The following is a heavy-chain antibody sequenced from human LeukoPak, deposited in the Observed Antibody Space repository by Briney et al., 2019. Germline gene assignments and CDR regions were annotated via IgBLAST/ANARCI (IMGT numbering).Heavy chain of an antibody. CDR1: GGSISSYY. Sequence: SETLSLTCTVSGGSISSYYWSWIRQPPGKGLEWTGYIYYSGSTNYNPSLKSRVTISVDTSKNQFSLKLSSVTAADTAVNYCARGPDWFDPWGQGTLVTVSS. J-gene: IGHJ5*02. CDR3: ARGPDWFDP. V-gene: IGHV4-59*01. CDR2: IYYSGST.